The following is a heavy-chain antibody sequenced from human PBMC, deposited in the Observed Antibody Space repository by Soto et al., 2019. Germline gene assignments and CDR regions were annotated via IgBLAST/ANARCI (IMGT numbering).Heavy chain of an antibody. CDR2: IKSKTDGGTT. Sequence: PGGSLRLSCAASGFTFSNAWINWVRQAPGKGLEWVGRIKSKTDGGTTDYAAPVKGRFTISRDNSKNSLYLQMNSLRAEDTAVYYCARSPTPNWFDPWGQGTLVTVSS. V-gene: IGHV3-15*07. CDR1: GFTFSNAW. CDR3: ARSPTPNWFDP. J-gene: IGHJ5*02.